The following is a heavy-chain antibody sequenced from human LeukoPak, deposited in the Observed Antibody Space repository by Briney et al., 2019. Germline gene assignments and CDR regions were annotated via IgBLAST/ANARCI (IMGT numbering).Heavy chain of an antibody. D-gene: IGHD3-22*01. J-gene: IGHJ4*02. V-gene: IGHV1-69*04. CDR1: GGTFSSYA. CDR2: IIPILGIA. Sequence: SVKVSCKASGGTFSSYAISWVRQAPGQGLEWMGRIIPILGIANYAQKLQGRVTMTTDTSTSTAYMELRSLRSDDTAVYYCARDSGEYYYDSSGYYSPLLYWGQGTLVTVSS. CDR3: ARDSGEYYYDSSGYYSPLLY.